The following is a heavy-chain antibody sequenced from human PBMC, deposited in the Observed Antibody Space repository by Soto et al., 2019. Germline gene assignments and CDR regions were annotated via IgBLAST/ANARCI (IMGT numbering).Heavy chain of an antibody. Sequence: QVQLVQSGAEVKKPGSSVKVSCKASGGTFSSYAISWVRQAPGQGLEWMGGIIPIFGTANYAQKFQGRVTITADESTSTAYMELSSLRSEDTAVYYCAREAPYPMVRHYYGMDVWGQGTTVTVSS. V-gene: IGHV1-69*12. D-gene: IGHD3-10*01. CDR2: IIPIFGTA. CDR1: GGTFSSYA. J-gene: IGHJ6*02. CDR3: AREAPYPMVRHYYGMDV.